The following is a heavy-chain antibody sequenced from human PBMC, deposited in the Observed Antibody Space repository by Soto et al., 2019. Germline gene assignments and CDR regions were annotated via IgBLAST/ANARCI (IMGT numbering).Heavy chain of an antibody. Sequence: ASVKVSCKASGYMFTGFYLHWVRQAPGQGLEWMGWINPNSGGTKSAEKFQGRVTMTRDTSISTAYMELSRLTSDDTAVYYCASAAVTGTAGLDFWGQGTQVTVSS. D-gene: IGHD6-19*01. V-gene: IGHV1-2*02. CDR2: INPNSGGT. CDR1: GYMFTGFY. CDR3: ASAAVTGTAGLDF. J-gene: IGHJ4*02.